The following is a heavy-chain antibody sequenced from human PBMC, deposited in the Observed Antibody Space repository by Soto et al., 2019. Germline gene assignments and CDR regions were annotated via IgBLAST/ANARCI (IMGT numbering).Heavy chain of an antibody. CDR1: GASVTTNNYH. CDR2: IYYSGRS. J-gene: IGHJ5*02. V-gene: IGHV4-39*01. CDR3: ARHLGYYGSGNYVPNGIDP. Sequence: QLQLQESGPGLVKPSETLSLTCTVSGASVTTNNYHWGWIRQPPGKGLEWIGSIYYSGRSYSNASLKSRVTISVDMSKNHFSLKLSSVTAADTAVYYCARHLGYYGSGNYVPNGIDPWGQGTLVTVSS. D-gene: IGHD3-10*01.